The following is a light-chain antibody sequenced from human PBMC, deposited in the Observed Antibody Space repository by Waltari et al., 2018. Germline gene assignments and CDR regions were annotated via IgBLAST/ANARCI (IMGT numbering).Light chain of an antibody. Sequence: QSALTQPPSAPGSPGQSLTISCTGPSSDVGSYNFVPWYQQHPGKAPNLIIFDVRTRPSGVPDLVSGSKSGNTASLTVSGLQAEDEADYYCNSYAGGDILYVFGTGTRVTVL. CDR1: SSDVGSYNF. J-gene: IGLJ1*01. CDR2: DVR. V-gene: IGLV2-8*01. CDR3: NSYAGGDILYV.